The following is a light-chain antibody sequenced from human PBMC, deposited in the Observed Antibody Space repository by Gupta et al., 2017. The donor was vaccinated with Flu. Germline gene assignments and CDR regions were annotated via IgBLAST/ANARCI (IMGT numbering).Light chain of an antibody. CDR2: DVS. CDR1: SSDVGGYNY. V-gene: IGLV2-11*01. J-gene: IGLJ2*01. CDR3: CSYAGSYTLV. Sequence: QSALTQPRSVSGSPGQSVTLLCTGTSSDVGGYNYVSWPQKHPGKAPKVMIYDVSQRPAGVPDRFSGSKSGNTASLTISGLQAEDEADYYCCSYAGSYTLVFGGGTKLTVL.